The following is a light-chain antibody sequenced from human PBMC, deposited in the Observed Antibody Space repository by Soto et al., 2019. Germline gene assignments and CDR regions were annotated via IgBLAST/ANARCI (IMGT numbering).Light chain of an antibody. CDR1: QSLSSW. J-gene: IGKJ4*01. Sequence: EIQMTRFPSNLSKSVGDRVTITCRASQSLSSWLAWYQKKPGKAPTLLIYKTSSLESGVPSRFSGSGSGTEFTLTVNSLQPDDFATYYCQQYDSYPLTFGGGTKVDIK. V-gene: IGKV1-5*03. CDR2: KTS. CDR3: QQYDSYPLT.